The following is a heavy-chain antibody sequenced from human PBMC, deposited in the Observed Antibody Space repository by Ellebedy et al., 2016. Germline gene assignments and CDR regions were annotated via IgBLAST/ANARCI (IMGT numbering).Heavy chain of an antibody. V-gene: IGHV4-34*01. J-gene: IGHJ2*01. CDR2: INHSGST. CDR3: ARGRSWELQHWYFDL. Sequence: SETLSLXCAVYGGSFSGYYWSWIRQPPGKGLEWIGEINHSGSTNYNPSLKSRVTISVDTSKNQFSLKLSSVTAADTAVYYCARGRSWELQHWYFDLWGRGTLVTVSS. CDR1: GGSFSGYY. D-gene: IGHD1-26*01.